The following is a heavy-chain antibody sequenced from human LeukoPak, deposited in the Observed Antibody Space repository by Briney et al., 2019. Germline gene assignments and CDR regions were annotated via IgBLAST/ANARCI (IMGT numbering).Heavy chain of an antibody. D-gene: IGHD6-6*01. J-gene: IGHJ4*02. CDR2: IKQDGSEK. CDR1: GFTFSSYW. V-gene: IGHV3-7*01. Sequence: QTGGSLRLSCAASGFTFSSYWMSWVRQAPGKGLEWVANIKQDGSEKYYVDSVKGRFTISRDNAKNSLYLQMNSLRAEDMAVYYCARLGPSARFDYWGQGTLVPGSS. CDR3: ARLGPSARFDY.